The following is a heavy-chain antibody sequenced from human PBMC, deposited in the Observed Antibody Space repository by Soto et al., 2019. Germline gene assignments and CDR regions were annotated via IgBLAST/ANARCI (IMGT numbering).Heavy chain of an antibody. V-gene: IGHV3-48*03. J-gene: IGHJ4*02. CDR2: ISSSGSTI. Sequence: EVQLVESGGGLVQPGGSLRLSCVASEFTFSSFEMNWVRQVPGKGLEWVSYISSSGSTIYYTDSVKGRFTISRDNAKKSLYLQMNSLRVEDTAVYYCVRFGGAAAGPGDYWGRGTQVTVSS. CDR1: EFTFSSFE. D-gene: IGHD6-13*01. CDR3: VRFGGAAAGPGDY.